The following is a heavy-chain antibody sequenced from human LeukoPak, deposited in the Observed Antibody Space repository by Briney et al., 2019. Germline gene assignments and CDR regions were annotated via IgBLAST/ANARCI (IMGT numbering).Heavy chain of an antibody. D-gene: IGHD3-3*01. V-gene: IGHV3-7*01. CDR1: GFTFSSDW. CDR3: ARPPRYDFWSGYLDY. CDR2: IKQDGNEK. J-gene: IGHJ4*02. Sequence: GGSLRLSCTASGFTFSSDWMSWVRQAPGKGLEWVANIKQDGNEKYYVDSVKGRFTISRDNAKNSLYLQMNSLRAEDTAVYYCARPPRYDFWSGYLDYWGQGTLVTVSS.